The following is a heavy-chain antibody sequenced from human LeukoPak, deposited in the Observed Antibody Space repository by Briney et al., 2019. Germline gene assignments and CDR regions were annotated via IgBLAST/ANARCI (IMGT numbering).Heavy chain of an antibody. V-gene: IGHV3-23*01. CDR1: GFTFSSYG. D-gene: IGHD5-24*01. CDR3: VKGRMSEDGLDF. Sequence: GGSLRLSCAASGFTFSSYGMTWVRQAPGKGLEWISGTSGSGGGTYYANSVKGRFTISRDNSKNTLYLQMNSLRAEDTAIYYCVKGRMSEDGLDFWGQGSLVTVSS. CDR2: TSGSGGGT. J-gene: IGHJ4*02.